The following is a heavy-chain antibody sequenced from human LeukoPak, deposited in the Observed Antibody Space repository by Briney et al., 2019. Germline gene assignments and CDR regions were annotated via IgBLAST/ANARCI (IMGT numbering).Heavy chain of an antibody. CDR3: ARHTAPTDHFDY. D-gene: IGHD5-18*01. V-gene: IGHV4-34*01. J-gene: IGHJ4*02. Sequence: SETLSLTCTVSGGSISSYYWSWIRQPPGKGLEWIGEINHSGSTNYNPSLKSRVTISVDTSKNQFSLKLSSVTAADTAVYYCARHTAPTDHFDYWGQGTLVTVSS. CDR1: GGSISSYY. CDR2: INHSGST.